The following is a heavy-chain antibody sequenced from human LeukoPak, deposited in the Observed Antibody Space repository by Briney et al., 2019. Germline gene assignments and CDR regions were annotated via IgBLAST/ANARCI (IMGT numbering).Heavy chain of an antibody. V-gene: IGHV1-2*06. CDR2: INPNSGAT. J-gene: IGHJ4*02. Sequence: ASVKVSCKASGYTFTDNYIHWVRQAPGQGLEWMGRINPNSGATNYAQNLLGRVTMARDTSISTAYMELNSLTSDDTAVYYCARVLFRGSSRFDYWGQGTLVIVSS. D-gene: IGHD1-26*01. CDR1: GYTFTDNY. CDR3: ARVLFRGSSRFDY.